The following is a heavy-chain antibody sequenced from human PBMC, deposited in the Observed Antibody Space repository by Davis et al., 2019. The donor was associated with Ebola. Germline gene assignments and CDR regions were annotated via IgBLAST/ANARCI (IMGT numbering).Heavy chain of an antibody. J-gene: IGHJ4*02. CDR3: ARGLRCSSTSCYLDY. D-gene: IGHD2-2*01. Sequence: ESLKISCTVSGGSISSYYWSWIRQPPGKGLEWIGYIYYSGSTNYNPSLKSRVTISVDTSKNQFSLKLSSVTAADTAVYYCARGLRCSSTSCYLDYWGQGTLVTVSS. CDR2: IYYSGST. CDR1: GGSISSYY. V-gene: IGHV4-59*01.